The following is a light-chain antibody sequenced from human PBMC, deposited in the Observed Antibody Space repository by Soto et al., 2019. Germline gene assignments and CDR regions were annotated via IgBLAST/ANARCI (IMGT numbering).Light chain of an antibody. CDR3: QQYGSSLTWT. Sequence: ESVLTQSPCTLSLSPGERSTLSCISIQCVSSNYLAWYQQKPGQAPRLLIYDASSRATGIPDRFSGSGSGTDFTLTISRLEPEDFAVYYCQQYGSSLTWTFGQGTKVDIK. CDR2: DAS. V-gene: IGKV3-20*01. CDR1: QCVSSNY. J-gene: IGKJ1*01.